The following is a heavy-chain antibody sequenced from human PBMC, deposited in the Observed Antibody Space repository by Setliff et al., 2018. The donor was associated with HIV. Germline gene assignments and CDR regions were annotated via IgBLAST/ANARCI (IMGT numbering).Heavy chain of an antibody. CDR1: GGSFSGYL. Sequence: PSETLSLTCAVYGGSFSGYLWTWIRQPPGRGLEWIGEVSDSAPGLEWIGEVIDSGTTNYNPSLKSRVTISKDKSKKQFSLTVNSVTAADTAVYYCARGRYYDGSALPLDYWGQGSLVTVSS. CDR3: ARGRYYDGSALPLDY. J-gene: IGHJ4*02. CDR2: VIDSGTT. D-gene: IGHD3-22*01. V-gene: IGHV4-34*01.